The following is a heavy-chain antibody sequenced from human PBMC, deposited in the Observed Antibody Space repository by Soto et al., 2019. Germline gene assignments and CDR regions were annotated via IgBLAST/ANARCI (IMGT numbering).Heavy chain of an antibody. V-gene: IGHV1-69*06. J-gene: IGHJ3*02. CDR3: ATLRTYYDILTGPGGAFDI. D-gene: IGHD3-9*01. CDR1: GGTFSSYA. Sequence: GASVKVSCKASGGTFSSYAISWVRQAPGQGLEWMGGIIPIFGTANYAQKFQGRVTITADKSTSTAYMELSSLRSEDTAVYYCATLRTYYDILTGPGGAFDIWGQGTMVTVSS. CDR2: IIPIFGTA.